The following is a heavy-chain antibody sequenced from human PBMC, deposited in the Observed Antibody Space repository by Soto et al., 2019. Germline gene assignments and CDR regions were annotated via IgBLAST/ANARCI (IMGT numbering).Heavy chain of an antibody. J-gene: IGHJ6*02. CDR3: EVLKEWSYYDYGVDG. D-gene: IGHD3-3*01. CDR1: GYNFTHYW. CDR2: FDPGASYI. Sequence: GESLKISCTASGYNFTHYWIAWGRQMPGKGLDRKERFDPGASYINYSPSFHGHFTISADNTISTPYRQRTSLKASDTAKSYCEVLKEWSYYDYGVDGWGQGTTVTVSS. V-gene: IGHV5-10-1*01.